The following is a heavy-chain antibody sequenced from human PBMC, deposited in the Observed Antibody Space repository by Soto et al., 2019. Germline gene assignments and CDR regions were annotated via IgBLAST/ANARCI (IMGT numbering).Heavy chain of an antibody. V-gene: IGHV3-13*01. CDR3: ARALRLDPYCYYGIDV. CDR2: IGTAGDT. CDR1: GFTFSSYD. Sequence: GGSLRLSCAASGFTFSSYDMHWVRQATGKGMEWVSAIGTAGDTYYPGSVKGRFNISRENAKNSLYLQMNSLRAGYTAVYDCARALRLDPYCYYGIDVWGQGTPVTVSS. J-gene: IGHJ6*02. D-gene: IGHD6-19*01.